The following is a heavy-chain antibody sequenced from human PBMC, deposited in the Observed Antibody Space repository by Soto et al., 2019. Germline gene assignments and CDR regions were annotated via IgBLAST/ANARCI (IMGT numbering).Heavy chain of an antibody. Sequence: PGGSLRLSCAASGFIFSDYYMSWIRQAPGQGLEWVSYISTSGDTVYYADSVKGRFTISRDNAKNSLYLQLNSLRAEDTAVYHCALNRGGSDRYYYYMELWGKGTTVTVSS. J-gene: IGHJ6*03. CDR1: GFIFSDYY. D-gene: IGHD5-12*01. CDR3: ALNRGGSDRYYYYMEL. CDR2: ISTSGDTV. V-gene: IGHV3-11*01.